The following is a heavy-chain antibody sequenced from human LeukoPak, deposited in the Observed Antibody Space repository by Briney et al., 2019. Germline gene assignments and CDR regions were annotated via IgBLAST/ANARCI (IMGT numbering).Heavy chain of an antibody. Sequence: ASVKVSCKASGYTFSSYDISWVRQAPGQGLEWMGRISAHNGKTNYAQKLQGRVTVTTDTSTSTAYMELRSLRSDDTAVYYCARGGSSGTYGFDHWGQGTLVTVSS. CDR3: ARGGSSGTYGFDH. V-gene: IGHV1-18*01. CDR1: GYTFSSYD. J-gene: IGHJ4*02. CDR2: ISAHNGKT. D-gene: IGHD1-26*01.